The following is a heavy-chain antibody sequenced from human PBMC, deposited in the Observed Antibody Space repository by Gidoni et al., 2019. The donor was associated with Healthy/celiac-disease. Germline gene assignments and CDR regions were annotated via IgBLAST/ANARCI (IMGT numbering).Heavy chain of an antibody. CDR2: FDPEDGET. D-gene: IGHD6-13*01. CDR1: GYTLPDLS. Sequence: QVQLVQSGAEVKKPGASVKVSCKVSGYTLPDLSMHWVRQAPGKGLEWMGGFDPEDGETIDAQKFQGRVTMTEDTSTDTAYMERSSLRSEDTAVYYCATHEGPRSSPTTYGMDVWGQGTTVTVSS. V-gene: IGHV1-24*01. J-gene: IGHJ6*02. CDR3: ATHEGPRSSPTTYGMDV.